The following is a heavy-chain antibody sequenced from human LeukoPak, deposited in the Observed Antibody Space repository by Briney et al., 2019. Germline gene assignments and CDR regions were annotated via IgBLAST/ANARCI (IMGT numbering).Heavy chain of an antibody. D-gene: IGHD1-1*01. CDR3: TTALYDWNDVNY. V-gene: IGHV3-48*01. CDR2: ISFSVNTK. Sequence: GGSLRLSCAASGFTFSDYSTNWVRQAPGKGLEWVSYISFSVNTKYYGDSVKGRFTISRDNSKNTLYLQMNSLRAEDTAVYYCTTALYDWNDVNYWGQGTLVTVSS. CDR1: GFTFSDYS. J-gene: IGHJ4*02.